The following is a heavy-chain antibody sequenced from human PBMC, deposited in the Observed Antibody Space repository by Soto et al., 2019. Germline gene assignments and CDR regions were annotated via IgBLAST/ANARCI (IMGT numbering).Heavy chain of an antibody. CDR2: IYWDDDK. J-gene: IGHJ4*02. CDR3: ALSGYCSGGSCYGN. Sequence: QITLKESGPTLVKPTQTLTLTCTFSGFSLSTSGVGVGWIRQPPGKALEWLALIYWDDDKRYSPSLKGRLTITKDTYKNQVVLTMTNMDPVDTATYYCALSGYCSGGSCYGNWGQGTLVTVSS. D-gene: IGHD2-15*01. V-gene: IGHV2-5*02. CDR1: GFSLSTSGVG.